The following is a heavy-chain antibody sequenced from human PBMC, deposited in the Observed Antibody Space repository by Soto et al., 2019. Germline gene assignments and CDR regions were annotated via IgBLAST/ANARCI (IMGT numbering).Heavy chain of an antibody. Sequence: GGSLRLSCAASGFTFRTYAMHWVRQAPGKGLEWVAVISYDGSNTYYADSVKGRFTISRDNSKNTLYVQMNSLRTEDSAVYYCARDSETNGYSYDYFDYWGQGNLVTVSS. CDR1: GFTFRTYA. J-gene: IGHJ4*02. CDR2: ISYDGSNT. CDR3: ARDSETNGYSYDYFDY. V-gene: IGHV3-30*04. D-gene: IGHD5-18*01.